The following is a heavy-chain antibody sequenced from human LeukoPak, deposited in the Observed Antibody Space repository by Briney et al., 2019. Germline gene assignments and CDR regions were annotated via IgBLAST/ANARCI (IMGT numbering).Heavy chain of an antibody. J-gene: IGHJ4*02. CDR2: ISGSGGST. D-gene: IGHD2-2*01. Sequence: GGSLRLSCAASGFTFSSYAMSWVRQAPGKGLEWVSAISGSGGSTYYADSVKGRFTISRDNSKNTLYLQMNSLRAEDTAVYYCAKDQDIVVVPAAPFGYWGQGTLVTVSS. V-gene: IGHV3-23*01. CDR3: AKDQDIVVVPAAPFGY. CDR1: GFTFSSYA.